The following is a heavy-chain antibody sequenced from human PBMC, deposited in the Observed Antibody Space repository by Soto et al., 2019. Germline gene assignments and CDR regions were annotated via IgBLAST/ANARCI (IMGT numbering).Heavy chain of an antibody. CDR1: GGSISSYY. CDR3: ERVEVDGSDAFDL. Sequence: SETLSLTCTVSGGSISSYYWSWIRQPPGKGLEWIGYIYYSGSTNYNPSLKSRVTISVDTSKNQFSLKLSSVTAADTAVYYCERVEVDGSDAFDLWGQGTMVTVSS. CDR2: IYYSGST. J-gene: IGHJ3*01. D-gene: IGHD6-19*01. V-gene: IGHV4-59*01.